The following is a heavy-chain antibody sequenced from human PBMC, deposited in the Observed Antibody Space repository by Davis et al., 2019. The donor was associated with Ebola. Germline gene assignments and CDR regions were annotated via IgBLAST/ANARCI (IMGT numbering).Heavy chain of an antibody. V-gene: IGHV4/OR15-8*02. CDR2: IFQSGRA. J-gene: IGHJ6*02. Sequence: MPSETLSLTCAVSGDSISSSNWWSWVRHPPGEGLEWIGEIFQSGRANYNPSLKSRVTISIDRAKNQFSLTLTSVTAADTATYYCARGHCATGGCLSWFAMDVWGQGTTVTVSS. D-gene: IGHD2-8*01. CDR1: GDSISSSNW. CDR3: ARGHCATGGCLSWFAMDV.